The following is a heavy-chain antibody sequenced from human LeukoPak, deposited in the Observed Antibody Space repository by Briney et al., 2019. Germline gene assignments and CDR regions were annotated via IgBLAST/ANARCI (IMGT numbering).Heavy chain of an antibody. CDR2: IYSAGST. V-gene: IGHV3-66*01. CDR1: GFTVSSNY. Sequence: PGGSLRLSCAASGFTVSSNYMSWVRQAPGKGLEWVSVIYSAGSTFYADSVKGRFTISRDNSKNMVYLQMNSLRAEDTAVYYCARDRAYSYGYADYFEYWGQGTLVTVSS. J-gene: IGHJ4*02. D-gene: IGHD5-18*01. CDR3: ARDRAYSYGYADYFEY.